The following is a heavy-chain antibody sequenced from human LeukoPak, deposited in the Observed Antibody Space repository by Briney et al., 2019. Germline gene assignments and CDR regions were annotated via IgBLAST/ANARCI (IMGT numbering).Heavy chain of an antibody. J-gene: IGHJ3*02. V-gene: IGHV3-7*01. Sequence: AGGSLRLSCAASGFTFSNYWMTWLRQAPGKGLEWVANIRRDESNKYYPDSVEGRFTISRDNTKNSLYLKMNRLRAEDTAVYYCARDSNPHSSSYYFDAFDMWGQGTMVIVSS. D-gene: IGHD3-22*01. CDR1: GFTFSNYW. CDR3: ARDSNPHSSSYYFDAFDM. CDR2: IRRDESNK.